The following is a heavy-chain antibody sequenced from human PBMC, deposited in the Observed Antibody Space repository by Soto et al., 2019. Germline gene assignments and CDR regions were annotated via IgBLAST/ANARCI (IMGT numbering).Heavy chain of an antibody. CDR3: ARDISRRDGSSWSYYYYYGMDV. D-gene: IGHD6-13*01. Sequence: ASVKVSCKASGYTFTSYDINWVRQATGQGLEWMGWMNPNSGNTGYAQKFQGRVTMTRDTSISTAYMELSRLRSDDTAVYYCARDISRRDGSSWSYYYYYGMDVWGQGTTVTVSS. CDR2: MNPNSGNT. V-gene: IGHV1-8*01. J-gene: IGHJ6*02. CDR1: GYTFTSYD.